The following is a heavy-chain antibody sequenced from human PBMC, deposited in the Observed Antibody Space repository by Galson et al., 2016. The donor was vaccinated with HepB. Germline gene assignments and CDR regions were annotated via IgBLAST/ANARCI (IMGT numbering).Heavy chain of an antibody. V-gene: IGHV3-7*01. Sequence: SLRLSCAASGFTFSSYWLSWVRQAPGKGLEWVATIKGDGSQKSYVDSVRGRFTVSRGSAENSLFLQMDSLRAEDTAVYHCARLGGSGWTFDFWGQGTLVIVS. CDR1: GFTFSSYW. J-gene: IGHJ4*02. D-gene: IGHD6-19*01. CDR2: IKGDGSQK. CDR3: ARLGGSGWTFDF.